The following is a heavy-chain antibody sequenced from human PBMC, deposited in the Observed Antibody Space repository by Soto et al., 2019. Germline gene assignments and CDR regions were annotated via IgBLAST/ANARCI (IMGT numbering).Heavy chain of an antibody. CDR1: GYTFTSYC. J-gene: IGHJ6*02. CDR2: ISAYTGNT. Sequence: EASVKVSCKASGYTFTSYCINWVRQAPGQGLEWMGWISAYTGNTNYAQKLQGRVTMTTDTSTSTAYMELRSLRSDDTAVYYCAREELVGTRIFGVVINYGMDVWGQGTTVTVSS. D-gene: IGHD3-3*02. CDR3: AREELVGTRIFGVVINYGMDV. V-gene: IGHV1-18*01.